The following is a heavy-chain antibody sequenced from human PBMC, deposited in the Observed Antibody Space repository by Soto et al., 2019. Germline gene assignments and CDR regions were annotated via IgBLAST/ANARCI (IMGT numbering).Heavy chain of an antibody. V-gene: IGHV1-24*01. Sequence: ASVKVSCKVSGYTLTELSMHWVRQAPGKGLEWMGGFDPEDGETIYAQKFQGRVTMTEDTSTDTAYMELSSLRSEDTAVYYCATPPLISGWYSYYGMDVWGQGTTVTVSS. CDR2: FDPEDGET. CDR3: ATPPLISGWYSYYGMDV. CDR1: GYTLTELS. J-gene: IGHJ6*02. D-gene: IGHD6-19*01.